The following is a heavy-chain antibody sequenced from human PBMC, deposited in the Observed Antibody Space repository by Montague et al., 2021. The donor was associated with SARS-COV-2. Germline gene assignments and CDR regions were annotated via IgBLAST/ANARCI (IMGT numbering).Heavy chain of an antibody. D-gene: IGHD2-2*01. V-gene: IGHV6-1*01. CDR2: TYYRSKWYN. Sequence: IPGDSVSSNSDTWNWIRQSPSRGLEWLGRTYYRSKWYNDYAESVKSRITIDPDTSKHQFSLHLNSVTPEDTAVYYCARIPVGSKYYFDFWGQGTLVTVSS. CDR3: ARIPVGSKYYFDF. CDR1: GDSVSSNSDT. J-gene: IGHJ4*02.